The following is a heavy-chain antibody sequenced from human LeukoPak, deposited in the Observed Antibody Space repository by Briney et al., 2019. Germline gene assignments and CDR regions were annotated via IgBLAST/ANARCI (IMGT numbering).Heavy chain of an antibody. CDR1: GFSFSDAW. CDR2: ISSSSSYI. J-gene: IGHJ6*02. V-gene: IGHV3-21*01. CDR3: ARCYGGNSGGSSYYGMDV. Sequence: GGSLRLSCAASGFSFSDAWMTWVRQAPGKGLEWVSSISSSSSYIYYADSVKGRFTISRDNAKNSLYLQMNSLRAEDTAVYYCARCYGGNSGGSSYYGMDVWGQGTTVTVSS. D-gene: IGHD4-23*01.